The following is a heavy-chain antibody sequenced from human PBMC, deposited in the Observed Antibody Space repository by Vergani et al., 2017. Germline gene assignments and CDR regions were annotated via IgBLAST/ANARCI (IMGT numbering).Heavy chain of an antibody. D-gene: IGHD2-15*01. J-gene: IGHJ6*02. Sequence: EVPLVQSGAAVKKPGESLKISCEGSGYTFTDYWVGWVRQKPGKGLEWMGVVYARDSDTRYSPSFQGQVTISADKSISTAYLQWSSLKASDTAMYYCARHRGWGLVVVAATPWYYYYGMDVWGQGTTVTVSS. CDR1: GYTFTDYW. CDR3: ARHRGWGLVVVAATPWYYYYGMDV. CDR2: VYARDSDT. V-gene: IGHV5-51*01.